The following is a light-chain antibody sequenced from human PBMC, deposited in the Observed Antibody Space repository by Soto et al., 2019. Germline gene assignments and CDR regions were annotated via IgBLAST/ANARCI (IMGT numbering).Light chain of an antibody. CDR1: QNIITY. CDR2: GAS. V-gene: IGKV3-20*01. J-gene: IGKJ2*01. CDR3: QHYYRLPPT. Sequence: EIVLTQSSGTLSLSPGERATLSCRASQNIITYLAWYQQKPGQAPRLLIYGASTRATGVPDRLSGSGSGADFTLTINRLEPEDFAVYFCQHYYRLPPTYGQGTKLEV.